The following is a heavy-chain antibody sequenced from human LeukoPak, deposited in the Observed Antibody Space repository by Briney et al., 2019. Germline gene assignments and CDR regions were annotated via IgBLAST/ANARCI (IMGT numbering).Heavy chain of an antibody. CDR1: GDSISIYY. J-gene: IGHJ4*02. CDR2: IYNSGST. D-gene: IGHD3-16*02. CDR3: ARGLYDYVWGSYRYFDY. V-gene: IGHV4-59*12. Sequence: SETLSLTCSVSGDSISIYYWSWIRQPPGKGLEWIGYIYNSGSTNYNPSLKSRVTISVDTSKNQFSLKLSSVTAADTAVYYCARGLYDYVWGSYRYFDYWGQGTLVTVSS.